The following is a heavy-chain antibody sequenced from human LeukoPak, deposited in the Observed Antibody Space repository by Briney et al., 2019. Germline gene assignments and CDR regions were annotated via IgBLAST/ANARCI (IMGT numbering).Heavy chain of an antibody. Sequence: GGSLRLSCVASGFDLSKVWVTWVRQAPGKGLECVGRSERNSDGGTTDYGAAVKGRFIISRDASENTVYLQMNSLKTEDTAVYFCTTDQPIIWGDIHDYWGQGALVAVSS. CDR2: SERNSDGGTT. D-gene: IGHD3-10*01. V-gene: IGHV3-15*04. CDR3: TTDQPIIWGDIHDY. CDR1: GFDLSKVW. J-gene: IGHJ4*02.